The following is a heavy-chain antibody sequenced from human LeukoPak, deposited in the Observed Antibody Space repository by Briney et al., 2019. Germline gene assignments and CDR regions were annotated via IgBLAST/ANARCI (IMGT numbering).Heavy chain of an antibody. CDR1: GYTFTGYY. CDR2: INPNSGGT. D-gene: IGHD6-19*01. Sequence: ASVKVSCKASGYTFTGYYMHWVRQAPRQGLEWMGWINPNSGGTNYAQKFQGRVTMTRDTSISTAYMELSRLRSDDTAVYYCAVTGIAVAATDYWGQGTLVTVSS. V-gene: IGHV1-2*02. J-gene: IGHJ4*02. CDR3: AVTGIAVAATDY.